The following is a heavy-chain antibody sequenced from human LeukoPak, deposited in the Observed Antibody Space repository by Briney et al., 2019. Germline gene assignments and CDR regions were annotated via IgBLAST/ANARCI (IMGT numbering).Heavy chain of an antibody. J-gene: IGHJ4*02. CDR1: GFTVSSNY. V-gene: IGHV3-66*01. CDR3: ARVLKESGELYPDY. CDR2: IYSGGST. Sequence: GGSLRLSCAASGFTVSSNYMSWVRQAPGKGLEWVSVIYSGGSTYYADSVKGRFTISRDNSKNTLYLQMNSLRAEDTAVYYCARVLKESGELYPDYWGQGTLVTVSS. D-gene: IGHD3-10*01.